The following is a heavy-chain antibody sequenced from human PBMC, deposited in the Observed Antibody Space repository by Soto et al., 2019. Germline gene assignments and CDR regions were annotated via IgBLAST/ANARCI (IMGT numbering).Heavy chain of an antibody. Sequence: QVQLQQWGAGLLKPSETLSLTCAVYGGSFNNYYWSWIHQPPGKGLEWIGEINHSGSTNYNPSLKSRVTTSLDTSKNQFSLKLSSVTAADTAVYYCARGEVIQTEWFDPWGQGTLVTVSS. CDR3: ARGEVIQTEWFDP. CDR2: INHSGST. J-gene: IGHJ5*02. V-gene: IGHV4-34*01. CDR1: GGSFNNYY. D-gene: IGHD2-21*01.